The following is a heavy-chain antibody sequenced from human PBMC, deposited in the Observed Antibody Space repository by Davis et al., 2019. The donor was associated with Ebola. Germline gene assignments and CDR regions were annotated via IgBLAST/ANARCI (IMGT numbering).Heavy chain of an antibody. CDR3: ARGGDVVVVAAAPLYYGMDV. D-gene: IGHD2-15*01. J-gene: IGHJ6*04. CDR2: ISYDGSNK. V-gene: IGHV3-30-3*01. Sequence: GESLKISCEASGFTFSSYAMHWVRQAPGKGLEWVAVISYDGSNKYYADSVKGRFTISRDNSKNTLYLQMNSLRAEDTAVYYCARGGDVVVVAAAPLYYGMDVWGKGTTVTVSS. CDR1: GFTFSSYA.